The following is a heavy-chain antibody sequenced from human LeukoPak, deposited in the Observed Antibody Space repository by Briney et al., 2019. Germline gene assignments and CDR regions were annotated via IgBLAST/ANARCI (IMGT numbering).Heavy chain of an antibody. CDR1: GGTFSSYA. Sequence: SVKVSCXASGGTFSSYAISWVRQAPGQGLEWMGGIIPIFGTANYAQKFQGRVTITADESTSTAYMELSSLRSEDTAVYYCARDGCCSTSCYTSWFDPWGQGTLVTVSS. J-gene: IGHJ5*02. D-gene: IGHD2-2*02. V-gene: IGHV1-69*01. CDR2: IIPIFGTA. CDR3: ARDGCCSTSCYTSWFDP.